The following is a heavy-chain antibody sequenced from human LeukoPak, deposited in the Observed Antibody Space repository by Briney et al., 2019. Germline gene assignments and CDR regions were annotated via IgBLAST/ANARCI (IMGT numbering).Heavy chain of an antibody. Sequence: GGSLRLSCAASGFTFSNYYMSWIRQAPGKGLEWVSYINTIGTTIYYADPLKGRFTISRDNAKNSLSLQMDSLRAEDTAGYYCARGDFGRYAFDFWGQGTMVTVSS. CDR2: INTIGTTI. D-gene: IGHD3-16*01. CDR3: ARGDFGRYAFDF. CDR1: GFTFSNYY. V-gene: IGHV3-11*01. J-gene: IGHJ3*01.